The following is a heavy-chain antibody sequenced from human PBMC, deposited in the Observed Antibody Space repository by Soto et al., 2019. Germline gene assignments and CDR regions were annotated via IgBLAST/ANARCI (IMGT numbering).Heavy chain of an antibody. J-gene: IGHJ5*02. Sequence: PSETLSLSCTVSGDSISSGSYYWNWIRQHPEKGLEWIGYMYYSGSTYYNPSLKSRITISRDTSKNQFSLRLSSVTAADTAMYYCARDNPGVGRQGFGPWGQGSLVTVSS. D-gene: IGHD1-26*01. V-gene: IGHV4-31*03. CDR1: GDSISSGSYY. CDR2: MYYSGST. CDR3: ARDNPGVGRQGFGP.